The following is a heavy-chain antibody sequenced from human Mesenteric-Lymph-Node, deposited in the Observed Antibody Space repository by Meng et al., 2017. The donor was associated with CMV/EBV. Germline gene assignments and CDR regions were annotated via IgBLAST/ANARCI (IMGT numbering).Heavy chain of an antibody. Sequence: SCKASEGTFTRYAVSWVRQAPGQGLEWMGRIIPILRVTHYAQKFQGRVTITADRSTGTAYMEVNSLRSEDTAVYYCATVSQDYAFDLWGQGTLVTVSS. D-gene: IGHD4-17*01. CDR1: EGTFTRYA. V-gene: IGHV1-69*04. CDR2: IIPILRVT. CDR3: ATVSQDYAFDL. J-gene: IGHJ4*02.